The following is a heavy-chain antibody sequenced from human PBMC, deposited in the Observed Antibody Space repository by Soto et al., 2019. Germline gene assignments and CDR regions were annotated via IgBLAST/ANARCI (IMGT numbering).Heavy chain of an antibody. V-gene: IGHV4-34*01. CDR1: GGSFSGYY. CDR3: ARAAAGTRSNWFDP. Sequence: SETLSLTCAVYGGSFSGYYWSWIRRPPGKGLEWIGEINHSGSTNYNPSLKSRVTISVDTSKNQFSLKLSSVTAADTAVYYCARAAAGTRSNWFDPWGQGTLVTVSS. J-gene: IGHJ5*02. D-gene: IGHD6-13*01. CDR2: INHSGST.